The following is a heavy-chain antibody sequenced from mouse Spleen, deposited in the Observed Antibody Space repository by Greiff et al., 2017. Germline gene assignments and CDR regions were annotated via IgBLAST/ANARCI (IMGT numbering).Heavy chain of an antibody. J-gene: IGHJ2*01. CDR2: IYPGDGDT. CDR1: GYAFSSYW. CDR3: AKEREYDYDERGYFDY. Sequence: QVQLKQSGAELVKPGASVKISCKASGYAFSSYWMNWVKQRPGKGLEWIGQIYPGDGDTNYNGKFKGKATLTADKSSSTAYMQLSSLTSEDSAVYFCAKEREYDYDERGYFDYWGQGTTLTVSS. D-gene: IGHD2-4*01. V-gene: IGHV1-80*01.